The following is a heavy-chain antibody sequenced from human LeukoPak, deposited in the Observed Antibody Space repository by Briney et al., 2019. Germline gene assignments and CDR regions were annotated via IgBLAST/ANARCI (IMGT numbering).Heavy chain of an antibody. V-gene: IGHV4-34*01. CDR2: INHSGST. Sequence: PSETLSLTCAVYGGSFSGYYWSWIRQPPGKGLEWIGEINHSGSTNYNPSLKSRVTISVDTSKNQFSLKLSSVTAADTAVYYCARGKPLFLRSSHVVTPYYFDYWGQGTLVTVSS. CDR1: GGSFSGYY. CDR3: ARGKPLFLRSSHVVTPYYFDY. D-gene: IGHD3-22*01. J-gene: IGHJ4*02.